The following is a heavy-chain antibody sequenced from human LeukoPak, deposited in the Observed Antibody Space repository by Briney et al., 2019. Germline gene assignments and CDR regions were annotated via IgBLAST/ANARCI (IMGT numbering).Heavy chain of an antibody. CDR1: GYSISSGYY. D-gene: IGHD3-10*01. CDR3: ARGAPYGSGSPLYYYYYYMDV. J-gene: IGHJ6*03. CDR2: IYHSGST. Sequence: SETLSLTCAVSGYSISSGYYRGWIRQPPGKGLEWIGSIYHSGSTYYNPSLKSRVTISVDTSKNQFSPKLSSVTAADTAVYYCARGAPYGSGSPLYYYYYYMDVWGKGTTVTVSS. V-gene: IGHV4-38-2*01.